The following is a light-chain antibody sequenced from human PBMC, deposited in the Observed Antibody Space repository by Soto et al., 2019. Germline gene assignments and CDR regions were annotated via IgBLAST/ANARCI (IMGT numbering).Light chain of an antibody. CDR1: QSISSW. Sequence: DIQMTQSPSTLSASVGDRVTITCRASQSISSWLAWYQQKPGKAPKLLIYDASSLESGVPSRFSGSGSGTEFTLTISSLQTDHFATYYCQQYNSYSMYTFGQGTKLEIK. CDR3: QQYNSYSMYT. CDR2: DAS. J-gene: IGKJ2*01. V-gene: IGKV1-5*01.